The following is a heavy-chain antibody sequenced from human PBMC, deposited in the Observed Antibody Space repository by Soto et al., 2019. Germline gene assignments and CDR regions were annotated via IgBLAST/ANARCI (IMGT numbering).Heavy chain of an antibody. V-gene: IGHV4-39*01. CDR2: IYCSGSP. CDR3: AFFFQAKDGIRGVRSVSEFLLNRSSDL. D-gene: IGHD5-18*01. J-gene: IGHJ2*01. Sequence: PGRGLEGIGSIYCSGSPYYNPSLKSRVTISVGPSKNQFSLKLSSVTAADTAVYYCAFFFQAKDGIRGVRSVSEFLLNRSSDL.